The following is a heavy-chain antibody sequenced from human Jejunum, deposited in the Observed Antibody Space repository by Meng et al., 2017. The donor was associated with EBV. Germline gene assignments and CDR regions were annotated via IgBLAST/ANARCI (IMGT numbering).Heavy chain of an antibody. J-gene: IGHJ4*02. V-gene: IGHV3-30-3*01. Sequence: VRCGGGVVQPRRSLRLSCATSGFTFSGHAMQWVRQAPGKGLKWVALISNDGNNKYYADSVKGRFTISRDNSKNTLYLQMNSLRVDDTALYYCTREWGADYWGQGTLVTVSS. CDR2: ISNDGNNK. D-gene: IGHD3-16*01. CDR1: GFTFSGHA. CDR3: TREWGADY.